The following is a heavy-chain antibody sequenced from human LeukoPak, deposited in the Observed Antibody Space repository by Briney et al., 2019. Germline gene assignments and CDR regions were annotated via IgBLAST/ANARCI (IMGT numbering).Heavy chain of an antibody. CDR1: GFTFSNYW. V-gene: IGHV3-7*01. J-gene: IGHJ1*01. CDR3: VRELVVGPAEYFQN. D-gene: IGHD2-15*01. CDR2: INKDGSET. Sequence: GGSLRLTCVASGFTFSNYWMAWIRHAPGRGLEWVANINKDGSETYYLGSVRGRFTISRDNAKNSLYLQMNTLGAEDTAVYYCVRELVVGPAEYFQNWGQGTLVTVSS.